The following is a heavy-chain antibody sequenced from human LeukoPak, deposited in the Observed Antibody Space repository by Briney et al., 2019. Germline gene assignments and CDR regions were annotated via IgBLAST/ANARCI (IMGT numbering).Heavy chain of an antibody. J-gene: IGHJ1*01. CDR3: H. D-gene: IGHD3-10*01. CDR2: ISYDGSNK. V-gene: IGHV3-30*04. CDR1: GFTFSSYA. Sequence: GGSLRLSCAASGFTFSSYAMHWVRQAPGKGLEWGAVISYDGSNKYYADSVKGRFTISRDNSKNTLYCARDPQSYGSGLEYFQHWGQGSLVTVSS.